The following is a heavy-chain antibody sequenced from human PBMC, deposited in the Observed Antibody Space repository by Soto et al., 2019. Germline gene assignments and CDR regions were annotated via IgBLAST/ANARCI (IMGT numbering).Heavy chain of an antibody. V-gene: IGHV3-33*01. J-gene: IGHJ3*02. CDR3: ARDVEISAFDI. CDR2: IWYDGSNK. Sequence: GGSLRLSCAASGFTFSSYGMHWVRQAPGKGLEWVAVIWYDGSNKYYADSVKGRFTISRDNSKNTLYLQMNSLRAEDTAVYYCARDVEISAFDIWGQGTMVTVSS. CDR1: GFTFSSYG.